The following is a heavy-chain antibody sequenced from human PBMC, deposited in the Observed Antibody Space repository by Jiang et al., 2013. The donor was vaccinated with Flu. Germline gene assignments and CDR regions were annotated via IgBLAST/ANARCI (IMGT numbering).Heavy chain of an antibody. Sequence: SGAEVKKPGASVKVSCKASGYTFTSYYMHWVRQAPGQGLEWMGIINPSGGSTSYAQKFQGRVTMTRDTSTSTVYMELSSLRSEDTAVYYCASPHSTEAFDIWGQGTMVTVSS. CDR3: ASPHSTEAFDI. CDR2: INPSGGST. V-gene: IGHV1-46*01. J-gene: IGHJ3*02. CDR1: GYTFTSYY.